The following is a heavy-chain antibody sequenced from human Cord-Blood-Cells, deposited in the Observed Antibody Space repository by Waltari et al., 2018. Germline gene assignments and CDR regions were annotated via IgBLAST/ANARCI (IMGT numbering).Heavy chain of an antibody. CDR1: GGTFSSYA. J-gene: IGHJ4*02. D-gene: IGHD1-26*01. V-gene: IGHV1-69*09. CDR3: ARESGSYYYFDY. CDR2: IIPILGIA. Sequence: QVQLVQSGAEVKKPGSSVKVSCKASGGTFSSYAIRWVRQAPGQGLEWMGRIIPILGIANYAQKFQGRVTITADKSTSTAYMELSSLRSEDTAVYYCARESGSYYYFDYWGQGTLVTVSS.